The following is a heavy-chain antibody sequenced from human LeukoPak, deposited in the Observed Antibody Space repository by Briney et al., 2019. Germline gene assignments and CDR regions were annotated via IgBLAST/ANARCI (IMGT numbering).Heavy chain of an antibody. CDR2: IYYSGST. J-gene: IGHJ6*03. CDR1: GGSISSSSYY. D-gene: IGHD3-22*01. V-gene: IGHV4-39*07. Sequence: SETLSLTCTVSGGSISSSSYYWGWIRQPPGEGLEWIGSIYYSGSTYYNPSLKSRVTISVDTSKNQFSLKLSSVTAADTAVYYCTRGSIAYYYMDVWGKGTTVTISS. CDR3: TRGSIAYYYMDV.